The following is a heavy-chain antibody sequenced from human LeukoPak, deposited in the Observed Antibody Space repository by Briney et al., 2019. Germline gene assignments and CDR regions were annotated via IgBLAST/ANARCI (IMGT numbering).Heavy chain of an antibody. J-gene: IGHJ3*01. D-gene: IGHD1-26*01. CDR1: GFTFNRYT. Sequence: GGSLRLSCAASGFTFNRYTMNWVRQAPGKGLEWVSVISYDGSEKYCADSVKGRFSISRDNSKNTLNLQMSSLRAEDTAVYYCARGPEWDPAGAFDFWGQGTMVTVSS. CDR3: ARGPEWDPAGAFDF. CDR2: ISYDGSEK. V-gene: IGHV3-30-3*01.